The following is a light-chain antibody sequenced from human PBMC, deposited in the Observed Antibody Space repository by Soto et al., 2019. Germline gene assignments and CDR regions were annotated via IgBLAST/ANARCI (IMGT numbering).Light chain of an antibody. Sequence: DIVMTQSPLSLPVTPGEPASISCRSSQSLLHSNGYNYLAWYLQKPGQSQQLLIYLGSNRASGVPDTFSGRGSGKGFTLIISRLEAEDVGVYYCRQAQQTHPTFGGGTKVEIK. CDR3: RQAQQTHPT. V-gene: IGKV2-28*01. CDR1: QSLLHSNGYNY. J-gene: IGKJ4*01. CDR2: LGS.